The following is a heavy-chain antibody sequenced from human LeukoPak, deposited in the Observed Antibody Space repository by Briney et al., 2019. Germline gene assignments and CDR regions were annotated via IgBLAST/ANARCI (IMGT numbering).Heavy chain of an antibody. CDR2: IYTSGST. J-gene: IGHJ6*03. D-gene: IGHD2-2*01. CDR1: GGSISSYY. V-gene: IGHV4-4*07. CDR3: VRYCSSTSCYGTANYYMDV. Sequence: PSETLSLTCTVSGGSISSYYWSWIRQPAGKGLEWIGRIYTSGSTNYNPSLKSRVTMSVDTSKNQFSLKLSSVTAADTAVYYCVRYCSSTSCYGTANYYMDVWGKGTTVTVSS.